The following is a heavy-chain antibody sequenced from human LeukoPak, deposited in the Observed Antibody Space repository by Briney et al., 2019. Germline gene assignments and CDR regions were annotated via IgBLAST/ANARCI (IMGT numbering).Heavy chain of an antibody. Sequence: SETLSLTCAVYGGSFSGYYWSWIRQPPGKGLEWIGEINHSGSTNYNPSLKSRVTISVDTSKNQFPLKLSSVTAADTAVYYCARGRGSSWYWEYFQHWGQGTLVTVSS. CDR3: ARGRGSSWYWEYFQH. CDR1: GGSFSGYY. CDR2: INHSGST. J-gene: IGHJ1*01. D-gene: IGHD6-13*01. V-gene: IGHV4-34*01.